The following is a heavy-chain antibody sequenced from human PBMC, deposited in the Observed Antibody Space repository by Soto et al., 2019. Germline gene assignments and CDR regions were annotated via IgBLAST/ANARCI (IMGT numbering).Heavy chain of an antibody. D-gene: IGHD7-27*01. CDR2: ITGGSDTI. Sequence: EVQLVEAGGGLVQPGGSLRLSCAASGYTFSSYSMNWVRQAPGKGLEWVSYITGGSDTIHYADSVKGRFTISRDNAKNSIYLQMNSLRDEDTAVYFCARDNVWAFDYWGQGTLVTVSS. CDR1: GYTFSSYS. CDR3: ARDNVWAFDY. J-gene: IGHJ4*02. V-gene: IGHV3-48*02.